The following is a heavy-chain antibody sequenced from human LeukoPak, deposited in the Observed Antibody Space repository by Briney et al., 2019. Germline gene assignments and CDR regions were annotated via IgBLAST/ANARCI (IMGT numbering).Heavy chain of an antibody. D-gene: IGHD6-13*01. CDR3: ARENIAAAGGDY. J-gene: IGHJ4*02. CDR1: GFTLSSYW. V-gene: IGHV3-7*03. Sequence: GGSLRLSCAASGFTLSSYWMSWVRQAPGKGMEWVANIKKDGSEKYYVDSVKGRLTISRDNAKNSLYLQMNSLRAEDTAVYYCARENIAAAGGDYWGQGTLVTVSS. CDR2: IKKDGSEK.